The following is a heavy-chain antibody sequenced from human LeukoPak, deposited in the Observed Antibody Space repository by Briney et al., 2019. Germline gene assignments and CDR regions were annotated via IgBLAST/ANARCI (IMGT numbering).Heavy chain of an antibody. V-gene: IGHV3-33*01. J-gene: IGHJ4*02. Sequence: GGSLRLSCAASGFTFSSYGIHWVRQAPGKGLEWVAVIWYDGSNQYYADSVKGRFTISRDNSKNTLYLQMNSLRAEDTAVYYCARQGIAARGPLDYRGQGTLVTVSS. D-gene: IGHD6-13*01. CDR2: IWYDGSNQ. CDR1: GFTFSSYG. CDR3: ARQGIAARGPLDY.